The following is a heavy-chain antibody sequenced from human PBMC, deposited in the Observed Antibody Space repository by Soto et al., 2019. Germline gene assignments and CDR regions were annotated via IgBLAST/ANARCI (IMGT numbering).Heavy chain of an antibody. V-gene: IGHV3-53*01. Sequence: GGSLRLSCVASGLTVSHNYMAWVRQAPEMGLEWVSILYTEGTTYYADSVKGRFTISRDNAKNSLYLQMNSLRAEDTAVYYCARGLVRGVGSYGMNVWGQGTTVTVSS. CDR2: LYTEGTT. CDR1: GLTVSHNY. CDR3: ARGLVRGVGSYGMNV. D-gene: IGHD3-10*01. J-gene: IGHJ6*02.